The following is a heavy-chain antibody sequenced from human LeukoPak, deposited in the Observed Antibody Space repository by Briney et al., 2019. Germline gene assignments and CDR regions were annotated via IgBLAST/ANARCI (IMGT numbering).Heavy chain of an antibody. D-gene: IGHD6-13*01. V-gene: IGHV3-30*02. CDR2: IRHDGNNK. J-gene: IGHJ4*02. CDR3: AKDGSLYSSSWYLDY. CDR1: GFTFSSYG. Sequence: GGSLRLSCAASGFTFSSYGMHWVRQAPGKGPEWVAFIRHDGNNKYYADSVKGRLTISRDNSKNTLYLQMNSLRAEDTALYYCAKDGSLYSSSWYLDYWGQGTLVTVSS.